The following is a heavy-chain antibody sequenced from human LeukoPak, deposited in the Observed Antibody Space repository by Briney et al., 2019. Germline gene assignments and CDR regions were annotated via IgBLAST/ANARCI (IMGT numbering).Heavy chain of an antibody. CDR1: GQSVSGSRSY. V-gene: IGHV4-34*12. CDR2: VLLSGRT. J-gene: IGHJ5*02. D-gene: IGHD1-14*01. Sequence: SETLSLTCAVYGQSVSGSRSYWAWIRQPPGKGLEWIGNVLLSGRTTYNPALESRVSISMDSSKNQFSLTLTSVTAANTAVYYCAKEPDGIRFDPWGQGTLVTVSS. CDR3: AKEPDGIRFDP.